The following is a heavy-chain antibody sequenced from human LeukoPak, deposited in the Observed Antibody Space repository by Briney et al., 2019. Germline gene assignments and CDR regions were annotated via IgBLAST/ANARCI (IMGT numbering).Heavy chain of an antibody. CDR1: GFTFSSYA. CDR3: AKGTGTGYSSGWYGY. D-gene: IGHD6-19*01. V-gene: IGHV3-23*01. Sequence: GGSLRLSCAASGFTFSSYAMSWVRQAPGKGLEWVSAVSGSGGSTYYADSVKGRFTISRDNSKNTLYLQMNSLRAEDTAVYYCAKGTGTGYSSGWYGYWGQGTLVTVSS. J-gene: IGHJ4*02. CDR2: VSGSGGST.